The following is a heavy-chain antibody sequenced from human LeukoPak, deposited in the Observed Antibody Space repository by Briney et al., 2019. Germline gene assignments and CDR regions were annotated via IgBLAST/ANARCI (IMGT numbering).Heavy chain of an antibody. CDR3: ARAISDSTGYYAYYFDS. Sequence: GASVKVSCKTSGYTFTRNDINWVRQATGQGLEWMGWTNPNSGNSGYAQKFQGRVTITRDNSISTAYMELNSLTSEDTAVYYCARAISDSTGYYAYYFDSWGQGTLVTVSS. V-gene: IGHV1-8*03. D-gene: IGHD3-22*01. CDR2: TNPNSGNS. CDR1: GYTFTRND. J-gene: IGHJ4*02.